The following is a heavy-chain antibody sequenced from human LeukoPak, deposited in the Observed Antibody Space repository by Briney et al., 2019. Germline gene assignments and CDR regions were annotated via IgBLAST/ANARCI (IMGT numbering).Heavy chain of an antibody. CDR3: ARVFSSGWYYFDY. CDR1: GGSISSYY. V-gene: IGHV4-4*07. Sequence: PSETLSLTCTVSGGSISSYYWRWIRQPAGKGLEWIGRIYTSGSTNYNPSLKSRVTMSVDTSKNQFSLKLSSVTAADTAVYYCARVFSSGWYYFDYWGQGTLVTVSS. CDR2: IYTSGST. J-gene: IGHJ4*02. D-gene: IGHD6-19*01.